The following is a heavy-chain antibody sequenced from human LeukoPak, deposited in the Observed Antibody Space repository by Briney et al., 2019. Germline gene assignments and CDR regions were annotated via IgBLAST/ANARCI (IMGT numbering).Heavy chain of an antibody. V-gene: IGHV6-1*01. CDR3: ARGFALDF. CDR2: TYYRSKWYY. J-gene: IGHJ3*01. Sequence: SQTLSLTCDISGDTVSSNSAAWNWVRQSPSRGLEWLGRTYYRSKWYYDYAVSVKSRITISPDTSRNQFSLQLNSVTADDTAVYYCARGFALDFWGQGTMVTVSS. CDR1: GDTVSSNSAA.